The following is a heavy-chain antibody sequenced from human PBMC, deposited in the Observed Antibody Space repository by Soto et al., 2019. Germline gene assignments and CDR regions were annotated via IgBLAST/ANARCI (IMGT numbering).Heavy chain of an antibody. J-gene: IGHJ6*02. CDR3: ARVLGGSSIFYRYYGMDV. CDR1: GGSISSGGYY. D-gene: IGHD1-26*01. V-gene: IGHV4-31*03. CDR2: IYYSGST. Sequence: PSETLSLTCTVSGGSISSGGYYWSGIRQHPGKGLEWIGYIYYSGSTYYNPSLKSRVTISVDTSKNQFSLKLSSVTAADTAVYYCARVLGGSSIFYRYYGMDVWGQGTTVTVSS.